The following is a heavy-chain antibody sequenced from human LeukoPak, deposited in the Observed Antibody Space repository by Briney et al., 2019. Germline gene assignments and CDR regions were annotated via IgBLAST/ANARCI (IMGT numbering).Heavy chain of an antibody. Sequence: SETLSLTCTVSGGSLSNSYWSWIRQPAGEGLEWIGRVYTRGNTDYNPSLKSRVTTSIDTSKNQFSLKLSSVTAADTAVYYCARDIWNGGRWFDPWGQGTLVIVSS. CDR2: VYTRGNT. CDR3: ARDIWNGGRWFDP. CDR1: GGSLSNSY. D-gene: IGHD1-1*01. J-gene: IGHJ5*02. V-gene: IGHV4-4*07.